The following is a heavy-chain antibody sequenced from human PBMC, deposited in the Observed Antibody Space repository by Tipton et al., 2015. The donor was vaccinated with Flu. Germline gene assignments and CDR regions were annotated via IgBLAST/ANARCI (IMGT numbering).Heavy chain of an antibody. J-gene: IGHJ4*02. CDR3: ARHTGDSVRGVIDY. D-gene: IGHD3-10*02. CDR2: IDHSGTT. CDR1: GYSIRSSYY. Sequence: TLSLTCSVSGYSIRSSYYWGWARRPPREGLEWIGTIDHSGTTYYNPSLKSRLTISVNTSKNQFSLKLRSVTAADTAVYYCARHTGDSVRGVIDYWGQGALVSGAS. V-gene: IGHV4-38-2*01.